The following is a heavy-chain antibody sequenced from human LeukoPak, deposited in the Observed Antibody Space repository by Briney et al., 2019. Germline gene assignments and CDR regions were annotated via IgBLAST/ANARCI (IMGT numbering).Heavy chain of an antibody. CDR3: ARGGYSYGASPPFDP. D-gene: IGHD5-18*01. CDR2: IYYSGST. CDR1: GGSISSYY. V-gene: IGHV4-59*01. J-gene: IGHJ5*02. Sequence: RSSETLSLTCAVSGGSISSYYWSWIRQPPGKGLEWIGYIYYSGSTNYNPSLKSRVTISVDTSKNQFSLKLSSVTAADTAVYYCARGGYSYGASPPFDPWGQGTLVTVSS.